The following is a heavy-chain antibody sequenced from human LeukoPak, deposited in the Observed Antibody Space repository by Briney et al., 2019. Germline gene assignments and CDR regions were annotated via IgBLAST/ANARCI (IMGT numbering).Heavy chain of an antibody. Sequence: GGSLRLSCAASGFTFSSYWMNWVRQAPGKGLGWVANIKQDGSEKYYVDSVKGRFTISRDNAKNSLYLQMNSLRAEDTAVYYCATDQDPHDYWGQGTLVTVSS. CDR1: GFTFSSYW. V-gene: IGHV3-7*01. CDR3: ATDQDPHDY. CDR2: IKQDGSEK. J-gene: IGHJ4*02.